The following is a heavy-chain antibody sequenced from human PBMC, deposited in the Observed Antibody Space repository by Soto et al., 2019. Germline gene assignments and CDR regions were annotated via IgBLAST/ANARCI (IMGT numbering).Heavy chain of an antibody. CDR2: ISHDGDDQ. V-gene: IGHV3-30*18. CDR3: AKDSVHKATFDY. J-gene: IGHJ4*02. Sequence: GGSLRLSCEACTFAFTLRNYGMHWVRLFPGKGLEWLAVISHDGDDQYYADSVKGRFTVSRDNVRKILYLQMNSLRSEDTALYYCAKDSVHKATFDYWGEGTLFAVSS. D-gene: IGHD1-1*01. CDR1: TFAFTLRNYG.